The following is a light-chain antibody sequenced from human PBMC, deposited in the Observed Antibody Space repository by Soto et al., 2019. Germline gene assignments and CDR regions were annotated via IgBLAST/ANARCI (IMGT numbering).Light chain of an antibody. V-gene: IGLV2-8*01. CDR2: EVS. CDR1: SSDVGGYNY. Sequence: QSALTQPPSASGSPGQSVTISCTGTSSDVGGYNYVSWYQQHPGKAPKLMIYEVSKRPSGVPDRFSGSKSGNTASLTVSGLQAEYEADYYCNSYAGSNNFLFGTGTKVTVL. J-gene: IGLJ1*01. CDR3: NSYAGSNNFL.